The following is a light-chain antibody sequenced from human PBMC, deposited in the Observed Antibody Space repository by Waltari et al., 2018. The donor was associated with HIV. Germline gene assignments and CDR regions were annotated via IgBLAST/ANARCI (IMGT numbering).Light chain of an antibody. CDR1: SSDVGGYNY. J-gene: IGLJ2*01. CDR2: GVS. V-gene: IGLV2-14*01. CDR3: SSYTGTSTHVV. Sequence: QSDLTQPASVSGSPGQSITISCTGTSSDVGGYNYVSWYQQHSGKAPKLMIYGVSNRPSGVSNRFSGSKSGNTASLTISGLQAEDEAYYYCSSYTGTSTHVVFGGGTKLTVL.